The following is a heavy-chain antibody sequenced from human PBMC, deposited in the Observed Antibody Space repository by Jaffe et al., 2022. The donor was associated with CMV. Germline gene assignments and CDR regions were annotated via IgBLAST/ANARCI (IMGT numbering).Heavy chain of an antibody. CDR1: GFTFNTYA. V-gene: IGHV3-23*04. CDR2: ISGSGDDT. CDR3: ARRTQKWSKWEDYFDY. J-gene: IGHJ4*02. Sequence: EVQLVESGGDLVPPGGSLRLSCVASGFTFNTYAMTWVRQAPGKGLEWVSVISGSGDDTKYADSVKGRFTISRDNSTNTVWLQMNSLRAEDTALYYCARRTQKWSKWEDYFDYWGQGALVTVSS. D-gene: IGHD1-26*01.